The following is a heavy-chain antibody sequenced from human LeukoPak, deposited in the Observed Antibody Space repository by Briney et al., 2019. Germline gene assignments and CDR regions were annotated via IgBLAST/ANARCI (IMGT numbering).Heavy chain of an antibody. V-gene: IGHV1-8*01. Sequence: ASVKVSCKASGYTFTSYDINWVRQAAGQGLEWMGFMTPNSGNTGYAQKLQGRVTMTRNNPISTAYMELSSLRSEDTAVYYCARFRYDYGDGPDYWGQGTLVTVSS. CDR3: ARFRYDYGDGPDY. CDR1: GYTFTSYD. CDR2: MTPNSGNT. D-gene: IGHD4/OR15-4a*01. J-gene: IGHJ4*02.